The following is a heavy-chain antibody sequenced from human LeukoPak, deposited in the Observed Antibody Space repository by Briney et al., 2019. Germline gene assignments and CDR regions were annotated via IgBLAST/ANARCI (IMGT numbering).Heavy chain of an antibody. V-gene: IGHV4-59*01. CDR1: GGSISTYY. CDR2: VYYSGST. Sequence: SETLSLTCTVSGGSISTYYWSWIRQPPGKGLEWIGYVYYSGSTNSNPSLKSRVIISVDTSKIQFSLKLSSVTAADTAVYYCARGQFLYSTGWPSTIRFDYWGQGALVTVSS. CDR3: ARGQFLYSTGWPSTIRFDY. D-gene: IGHD6-19*01. J-gene: IGHJ4*02.